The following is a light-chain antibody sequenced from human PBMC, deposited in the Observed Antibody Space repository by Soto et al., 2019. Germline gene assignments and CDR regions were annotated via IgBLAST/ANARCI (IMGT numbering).Light chain of an antibody. CDR2: AAS. V-gene: IGKV1-12*01. CDR1: QGISNW. Sequence: DIQMTQSPSSVSASVGDRVTITCRASQGISNWLAWYQQKPGKAPKLLIYAASGLQRGVPSRFSGSGFGTDFTLTISSLQPEDFATYYCQQANSFPLTFGGGTMVDIK. J-gene: IGKJ4*01. CDR3: QQANSFPLT.